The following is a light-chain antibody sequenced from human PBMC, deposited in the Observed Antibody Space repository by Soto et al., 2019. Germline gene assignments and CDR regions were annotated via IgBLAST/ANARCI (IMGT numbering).Light chain of an antibody. Sequence: EVVVTQSPVTLALSPGERATLSCRTSQSVDIYVAWYQQKPGQAPRLLIYDASNRAPGIPARFSGSGSGTDFTLTISSLESEDFAVYYCQQHKYWPPITFGGGTKVEIK. J-gene: IGKJ4*01. CDR1: QSVDIY. CDR2: DAS. V-gene: IGKV3-11*01. CDR3: QQHKYWPPIT.